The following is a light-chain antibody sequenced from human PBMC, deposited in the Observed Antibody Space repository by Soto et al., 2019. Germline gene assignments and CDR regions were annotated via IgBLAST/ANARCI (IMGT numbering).Light chain of an antibody. J-gene: IGKJ1*01. V-gene: IGKV3-20*01. Sequence: ERVMSKSPATLSVSPGERATLSCRASQSITSNLAWYQQKPGQAPRLLIYGASTRATGIPDRFSGSGSGTDFTLTISILEPEDFAVYYCQQYGSSPWSFGQGTKVDIK. CDR3: QQYGSSPWS. CDR2: GAS. CDR1: QSITSN.